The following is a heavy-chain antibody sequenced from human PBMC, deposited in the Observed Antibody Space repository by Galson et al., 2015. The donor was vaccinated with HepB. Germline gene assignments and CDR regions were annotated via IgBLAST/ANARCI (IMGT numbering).Heavy chain of an antibody. CDR1: GFTFSSYS. D-gene: IGHD2-8*01. CDR3: ARLADYCTNGVCYSDFDS. V-gene: IGHV3-21*01. Sequence: SLRLSCAASGFTFSSYSMNWVRQAPGKGLEWVSSISSSSSYIYYADSVKGRFTISRDNAKNSLYLQMNSLRAEDTAVYYCARLADYCTNGVCYSDFDSWGQGTLVTVSS. J-gene: IGHJ4*02. CDR2: ISSSSSYI.